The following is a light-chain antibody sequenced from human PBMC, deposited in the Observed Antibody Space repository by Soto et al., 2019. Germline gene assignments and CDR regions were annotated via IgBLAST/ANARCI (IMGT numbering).Light chain of an antibody. CDR1: QSISRF. J-gene: IGKJ1*01. V-gene: IGKV1-39*01. Sequence: GNRVTITCRASQSISRFLNWYQHKKGKAPKLLMFGASTLQSGVPSRFSGSGSGTNFTLTITSLQPEDFETYYCQQSYSPPGTFGQGTKVDIK. CDR3: QQSYSPPGT. CDR2: GAS.